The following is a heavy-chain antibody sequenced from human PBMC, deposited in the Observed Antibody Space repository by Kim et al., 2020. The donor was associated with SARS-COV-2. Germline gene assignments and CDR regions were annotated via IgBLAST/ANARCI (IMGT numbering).Heavy chain of an antibody. V-gene: IGHV3-23*01. CDR1: GFTFDSYA. D-gene: IGHD2-21*01. J-gene: IGHJ6*02. CDR3: AKMVIMDAYNYYSYYGMGD. CDR2: ISGGGANT. Sequence: GGSLRLSCVASGFTFDSYAMSWVRQAPGKGLEWVSDISGGGANTFHADSVRGRFTISRDNSKNTLYLQMNSLRDEDTALYYCAKMVIMDAYNYYSYYGMGDWGQGTTVTVSS.